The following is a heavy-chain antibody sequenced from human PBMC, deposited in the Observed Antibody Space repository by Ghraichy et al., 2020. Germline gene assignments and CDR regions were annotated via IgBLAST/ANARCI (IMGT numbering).Heavy chain of an antibody. Sequence: SETLSLTCAVYGESFSGYDWSWVRQPPEKGLEWIGEINHSGSTNYNPSLKSRVTISVDTSKNQFSLKVSSVTAADTAVYYCARGRPVVVGGTRSLYHMDVWGKGTTVTVSS. D-gene: IGHD2-15*01. V-gene: IGHV4-34*01. CDR2: INHSGST. J-gene: IGHJ6*03. CDR3: ARGRPVVVGGTRSLYHMDV. CDR1: GESFSGYD.